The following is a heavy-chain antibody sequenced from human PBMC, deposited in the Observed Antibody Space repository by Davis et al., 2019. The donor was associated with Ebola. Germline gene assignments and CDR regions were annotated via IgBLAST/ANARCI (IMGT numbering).Heavy chain of an antibody. CDR1: GGSISSYY. J-gene: IGHJ4*02. CDR2: IYYSGST. Sequence: SETLSLTCTVSGGSISSYYWSWIRQPPGKGLEWIGYIYYSGSTNYNPSLNSRVTISVDTSKNQFSLKLSSVTAADTAVYYCARRGTSSGYYFDYWGQGTLVTVAS. D-gene: IGHD3-22*01. V-gene: IGHV4-59*08. CDR3: ARRGTSSGYYFDY.